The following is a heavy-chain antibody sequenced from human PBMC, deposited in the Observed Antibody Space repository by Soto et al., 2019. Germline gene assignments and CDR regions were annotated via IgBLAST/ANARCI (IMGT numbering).Heavy chain of an antibody. CDR2: INYSGST. CDR1: GGSISSYY. Sequence: SETLSLTCTVSGGSISSYYWTWIRQPPGKGLEWIGEINYSGSTNYNPSLKSRVTISVDTSKNQFSLKLSSVTAADTAVYYCARGKETYYDFWSGYRPGAYYYGLDVWGQGTTVTVSS. CDR3: ARGKETYYDFWSGYRPGAYYYGLDV. V-gene: IGHV4-59*12. J-gene: IGHJ6*02. D-gene: IGHD3-3*01.